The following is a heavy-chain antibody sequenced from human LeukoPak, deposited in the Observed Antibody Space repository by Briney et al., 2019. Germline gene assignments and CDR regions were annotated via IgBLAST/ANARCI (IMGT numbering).Heavy chain of an antibody. Sequence: SETLSLTSTVSGGSISSYYWSWIRQPAGKGLEWIGRIYTSGSTNYNPSLKSRVTISLDTSRNQFSLKLNSVTAADTAVYYCAKFNGYGLVDIWGQGTMVTVSS. CDR2: IYTSGST. CDR1: GGSISSYY. CDR3: AKFNGYGLVDI. D-gene: IGHD3-10*01. J-gene: IGHJ3*02. V-gene: IGHV4-4*07.